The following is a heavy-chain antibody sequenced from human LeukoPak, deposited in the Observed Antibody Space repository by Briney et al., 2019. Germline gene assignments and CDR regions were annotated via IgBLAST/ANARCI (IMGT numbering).Heavy chain of an antibody. CDR2: ISSNSATI. J-gene: IGHJ3*02. CDR1: GFTFNSYH. D-gene: IGHD3-3*02. Sequence: GGSLRLSCAASGFTFNSYHMNWVRQAPGKGLEWVSYISSNSATIYYVDSVEGRFTISSDNAKNSLYLQMNSLRAEDTAVYFCARDSASIGHNDAFDIWGQGTMVTVSS. V-gene: IGHV3-48*04. CDR3: ARDSASIGHNDAFDI.